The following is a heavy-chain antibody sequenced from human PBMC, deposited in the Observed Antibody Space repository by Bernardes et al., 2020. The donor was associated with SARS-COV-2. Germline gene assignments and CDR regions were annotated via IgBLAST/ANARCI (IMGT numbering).Heavy chain of an antibody. J-gene: IGHJ4*02. CDR3: ARGGDILTGYYGGKFDN. Sequence: SETLSRTCTVSGGSIHRSYWSWIRQSPGPGLEWIGYIYYSGTTNYNPSLKSRVIISVDTSKNQFSLMLSSVTAADTAVYHCARGGDILTGYYGGKFDNWGQGIVVIVSS. V-gene: IGHV4-59*01. CDR2: IYYSGTT. CDR1: GGSIHRSY. D-gene: IGHD3-9*01.